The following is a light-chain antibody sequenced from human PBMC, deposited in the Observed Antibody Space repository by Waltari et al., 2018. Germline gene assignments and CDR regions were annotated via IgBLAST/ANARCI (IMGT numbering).Light chain of an antibody. V-gene: IGLV2-14*01. J-gene: IGLJ2*01. CDR3: SSYTSTSTLGL. CDR1: SSDVGGYNY. CDR2: EVN. Sequence: QSALTQPASVSGSPGQSITISCTGTSSDVGGYNYVSWYQQHPGKAPKLIIYEVNNRPSGVSNRCSASKSGNTASLTISGLQAEDEADYYCSSYTSTSTLGLFGGGTKVTVL.